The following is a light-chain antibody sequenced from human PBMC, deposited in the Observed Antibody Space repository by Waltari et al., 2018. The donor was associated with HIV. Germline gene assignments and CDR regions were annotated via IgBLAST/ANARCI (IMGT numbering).Light chain of an antibody. V-gene: IGLV1-44*01. J-gene: IGLJ3*02. CDR3: AAWDDSLNGWV. CDR2: SNN. Sequence: QSVLTQPPSASGTPGQRVTISCSGSSSNIGSNTVHWYQQLPGTAPKLLIYSNNQRPSGVPDRFSGSKSGTSASLAISGLQSEDEADYYCAAWDDSLNGWVFGGGTKLTVL. CDR1: SSNIGSNT.